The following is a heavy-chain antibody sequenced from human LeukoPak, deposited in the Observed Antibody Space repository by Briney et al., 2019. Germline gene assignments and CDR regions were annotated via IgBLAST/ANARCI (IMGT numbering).Heavy chain of an antibody. V-gene: IGHV3-66*01. D-gene: IGHD4-17*01. Sequence: GGSLRLSCAASGFTVSSNYMSWARQAPGKGLEWVSVIYSSGTTYYADSVKGRFTVSRDNSKSTLYLQVNSLRAEDTAVYYCAREDYGDSYDAFDIWGQGTMVTVSS. J-gene: IGHJ3*02. CDR3: AREDYGDSYDAFDI. CDR1: GFTVSSNY. CDR2: IYSSGTT.